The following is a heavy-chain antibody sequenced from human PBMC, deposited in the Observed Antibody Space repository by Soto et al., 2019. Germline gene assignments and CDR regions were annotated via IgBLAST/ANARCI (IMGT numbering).Heavy chain of an antibody. CDR2: IYSDTST. D-gene: IGHD4-17*01. J-gene: IGHJ4*02. CDR1: GFTVSSNY. Sequence: GSLRLSCAASGFTVSSNYMSWVRQAPGKGLEWVSVIYSDTSTYYADSVEGRFTISRHNSMNTLYLQMNSLSAEDTAVYYCARGKGLYGDYYFDYWGQGTLVTVSS. CDR3: ARGKGLYGDYYFDY. V-gene: IGHV3-53*04.